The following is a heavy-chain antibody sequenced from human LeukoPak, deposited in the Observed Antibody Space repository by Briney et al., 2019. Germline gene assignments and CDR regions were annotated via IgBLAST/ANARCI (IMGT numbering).Heavy chain of an antibody. CDR2: INPSSGGT. V-gene: IGHV1-2*02. J-gene: IGHJ4*02. D-gene: IGHD3-22*01. CDR3: ARDGQINPYDSSGYLLVY. Sequence: ASVKVSCKASGYTFTGYYMHWVRQAPGQGLEWMGWINPSSGGTNYAQKFRGRVTMTRDTSISTAYMELSRLRSDDMAVYYCARDGQINPYDSSGYLLVYWGQGALVTVSS. CDR1: GYTFTGYY.